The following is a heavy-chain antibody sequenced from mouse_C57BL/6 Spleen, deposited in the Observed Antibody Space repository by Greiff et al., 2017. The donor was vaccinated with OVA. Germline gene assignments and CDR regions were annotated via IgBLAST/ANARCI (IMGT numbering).Heavy chain of an antibody. CDR3: ASGTTD. V-gene: IGHV1-50*01. CDR2: IDPSDSYT. D-gene: IGHD1-1*01. Sequence: VQLQQPGAELVKPGASVKLSCKASGYTFTSYWMQWVKQRPGQGLEWIGEIDPSDSYTNYNQKFKGKATLTVDTSSSTAYMQLSSLTSEDSAVYYCASGTTDWGQGTLVTVSA. J-gene: IGHJ3*01. CDR1: GYTFTSYW.